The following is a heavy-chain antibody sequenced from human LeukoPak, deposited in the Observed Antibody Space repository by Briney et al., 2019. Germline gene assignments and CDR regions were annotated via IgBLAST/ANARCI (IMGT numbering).Heavy chain of an antibody. CDR3: AKDIGGYSFAAEY. V-gene: IGHV3-43*02. D-gene: IGHD5-18*01. J-gene: IGHJ4*02. CDR2: ISGDGGIT. Sequence: PGGSLRLSCAASGFTFDDYAMHWFRQGPGKGLEWVSLISGDGGITYYADSVKGRFTISRDNSKNSLYLQMNSRRTEETALYYCAKDIGGYSFAAEYWGQGTLVTVSS. CDR1: GFTFDDYA.